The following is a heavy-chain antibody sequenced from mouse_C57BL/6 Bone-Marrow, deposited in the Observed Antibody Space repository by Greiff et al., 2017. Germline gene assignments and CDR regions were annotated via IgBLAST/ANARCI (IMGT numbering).Heavy chain of an antibody. D-gene: IGHD2-5*01. Sequence: QVQLQQPGAELVKPGASVKMSCKASGYTFTSYWITWVKQRPGQGLEWIGDIYPGSGSTNYNEKFKSKATLTVDTPSSTAYMQLSSLTSEDSAVYDGARPYYSNYWYFDVWGTGTTVTVSS. J-gene: IGHJ1*03. CDR3: ARPYYSNYWYFDV. CDR2: IYPGSGST. CDR1: GYTFTSYW. V-gene: IGHV1-55*01.